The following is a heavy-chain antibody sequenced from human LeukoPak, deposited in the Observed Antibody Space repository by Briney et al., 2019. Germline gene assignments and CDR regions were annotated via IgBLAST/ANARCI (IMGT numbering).Heavy chain of an antibody. Sequence: SETLSLTCTVSGGSISSYYWSWIRQPPGKGLEWIGYIYYSGSTNYNPSLKSRVTISVDTSKNQFSLKLSSVTAADTAVYYCASTAGGYCSGGSCYFYWGQGTLVTVSS. CDR2: IYYSGST. CDR1: GGSISSYY. J-gene: IGHJ4*02. CDR3: ASTAGGYCSGGSCYFY. V-gene: IGHV4-59*01. D-gene: IGHD2-15*01.